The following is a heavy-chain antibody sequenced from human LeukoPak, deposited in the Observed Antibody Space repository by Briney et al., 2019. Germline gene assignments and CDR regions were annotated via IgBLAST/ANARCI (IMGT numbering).Heavy chain of an antibody. CDR2: ISWDGGST. V-gene: IGHV3-43D*03. CDR3: AKGKRSGYDWGFDY. CDR1: GFTFDDYA. Sequence: GGSLRLSCAASGFTFDDYAMHWVRQAPGKGLEWVSLISWDGGSTYYADSVKGRFTISRDNAKNSLYLQMNSLRAEDMALYYCAKGKRSGYDWGFDYWGQGTLVTVSS. D-gene: IGHD5-12*01. J-gene: IGHJ4*02.